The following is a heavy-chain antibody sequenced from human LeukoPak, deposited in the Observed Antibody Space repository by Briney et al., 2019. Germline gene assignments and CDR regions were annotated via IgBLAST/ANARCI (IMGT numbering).Heavy chain of an antibody. Sequence: GSVKVSCKVSGYTFTSYGISWVRQAPGQGLEWMGWISAYNGNTNYAQKLQGRVTMTTDTSTSTAYMELRSLRSDDTAVYYCARVGLGGKGENHVDYWGQGTLVTVSS. V-gene: IGHV1-18*04. CDR2: ISAYNGNT. D-gene: IGHD3-16*01. J-gene: IGHJ4*02. CDR1: GYTFTSYG. CDR3: ARVGLGGKGENHVDY.